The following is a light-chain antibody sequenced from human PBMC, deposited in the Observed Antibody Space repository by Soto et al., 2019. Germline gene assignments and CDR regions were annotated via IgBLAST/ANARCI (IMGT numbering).Light chain of an antibody. J-gene: IGKJ5*01. CDR3: QQYNGWPPIT. CDR2: HAS. CDR1: ESVTRN. Sequence: EVVLMQALVILSVSPGESATLSCRASESVTRNLAWYQHIPGQAPRLLVFHASVRATGIPARFSGSGSGTEFSLTISNLQSEDFAVYFCQQYNGWPPITFGQGTRLEIK. V-gene: IGKV3-15*01.